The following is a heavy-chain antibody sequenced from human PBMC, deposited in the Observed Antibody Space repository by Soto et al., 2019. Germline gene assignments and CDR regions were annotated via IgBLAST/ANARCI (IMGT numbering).Heavy chain of an antibody. D-gene: IGHD3-10*01. CDR3: AKDRVSSMVRGVITHNWFDP. CDR1: EFTYSSYA. CDR2: ISGSGGST. V-gene: IGHV3-23*01. Sequence: PGGSLSLSCAASEFTYSSYAMSWVRQAPGKKLEMVSAISGSGGSTYYADSVKGRFTISRDNSKNTLYLQMNSLRAEDTAVYYCAKDRVSSMVRGVITHNWFDPWGQGTLVTVSS. J-gene: IGHJ5*02.